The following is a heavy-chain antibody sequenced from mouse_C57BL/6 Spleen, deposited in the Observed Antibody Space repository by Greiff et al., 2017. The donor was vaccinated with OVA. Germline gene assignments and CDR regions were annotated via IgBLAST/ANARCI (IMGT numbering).Heavy chain of an antibody. V-gene: IGHV1-69*01. Sequence: VQLQQPGAELVMPGASVKLSCKASGYTFTSYWMHWVKQRPGQGLEWIGEIDPSDSYTNYNQKFKGKSTLTVDKSSSTAYMQLSSLTSEDSAVYYCARHGSSYWYFDDWGTGTTVTVSS. J-gene: IGHJ1*03. CDR2: IDPSDSYT. CDR1: GYTFTSYW. D-gene: IGHD1-1*01. CDR3: ARHGSSYWYFDD.